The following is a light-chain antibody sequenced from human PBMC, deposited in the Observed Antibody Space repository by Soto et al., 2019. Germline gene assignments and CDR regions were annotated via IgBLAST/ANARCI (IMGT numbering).Light chain of an antibody. CDR3: QQYETFSGT. Sequence: EIVMTQSPATLSVSPGERATLSCRASQSVRSNLAWYQHKPGQAPSLLIYAASTRATGIPARFSGSGSGTEFTLTISSLQSEDFATYYCQQYETFSGTFGPGTKVEI. CDR1: QSVRSN. V-gene: IGKV3-15*01. J-gene: IGKJ1*01. CDR2: AAS.